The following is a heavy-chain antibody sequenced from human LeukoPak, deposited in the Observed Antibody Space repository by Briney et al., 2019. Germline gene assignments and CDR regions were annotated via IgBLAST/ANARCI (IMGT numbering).Heavy chain of an antibody. J-gene: IGHJ5*02. V-gene: IGHV1-69*05. CDR1: EGNFSSYA. CDR2: IIPIFGTA. Sequence: VASVKVSCKASEGNFSSYAITWVRQAPGQGLEWMGGIIPIFGTANYAQKFQGRVTIITDESTSTAYMELSSLRSEDTAVYYCASAIVVVTAIPGWFDPWGQGTLVTVSS. D-gene: IGHD2-21*02. CDR3: ASAIVVVTAIPGWFDP.